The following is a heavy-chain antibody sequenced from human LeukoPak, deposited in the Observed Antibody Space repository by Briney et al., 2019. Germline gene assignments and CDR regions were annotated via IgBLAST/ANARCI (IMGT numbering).Heavy chain of an antibody. CDR3: ARDIRVRYMPMVRAVEYYQYHAMDV. D-gene: IGHD3-10*01. Sequence: GSLRLSCAASGFSLTSNGMHWVRQAPGKGLEWVAFISHDGNKKYYADSVKGRFTVSRGSSKGTLFLQMDSLRRDDTAVYYCARDIRVRYMPMVRAVEYYQYHAMDVWGQGTTVTVYS. CDR2: ISHDGNKK. V-gene: IGHV3-30*03. J-gene: IGHJ6*02. CDR1: GFSLTSNG.